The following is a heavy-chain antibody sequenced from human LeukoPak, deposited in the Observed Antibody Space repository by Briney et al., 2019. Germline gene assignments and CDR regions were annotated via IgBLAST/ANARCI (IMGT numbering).Heavy chain of an antibody. J-gene: IGHJ4*02. V-gene: IGHV3-23*01. CDR1: GLTFGSYT. D-gene: IGHD3-16*01. Sequence: GGSLRLSCAASGLTFGSYTMSWVRQAPGKGLEWVSGITATGSRTYYADSVKGRFTISRDSSKNTLYLQLNSLGVDDTAVYYCATSMGGGNIDYRGQGTLVTVSS. CDR2: ITATGSRT. CDR3: ATSMGGGNIDY.